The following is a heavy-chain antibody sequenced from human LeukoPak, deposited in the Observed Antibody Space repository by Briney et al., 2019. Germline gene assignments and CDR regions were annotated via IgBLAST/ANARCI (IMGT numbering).Heavy chain of an antibody. Sequence: GSLRLSCAASGFTFSNHWMHWVRQAPGKGLMWVSRINRDGSRTDYADSVKGRFTISRDNAKNSLYLQMNSLRAEDTAVYYCARGSGTTGFDYWGQGTLVTVSS. V-gene: IGHV3-74*01. J-gene: IGHJ4*02. D-gene: IGHD3-10*01. CDR3: ARGSGTTGFDY. CDR2: INRDGSRT. CDR1: GFTFSNHW.